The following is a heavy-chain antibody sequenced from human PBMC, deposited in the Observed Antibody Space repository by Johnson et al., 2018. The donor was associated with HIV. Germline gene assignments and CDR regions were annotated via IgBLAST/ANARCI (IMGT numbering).Heavy chain of an antibody. V-gene: IGHV3-23*04. D-gene: IGHD3-16*01. CDR3: AKDRNWGASGAFDI. CDR1: GFTFSSYA. CDR2: LRRSGGST. J-gene: IGHJ3*02. Sequence: VQLVESAGGLVQPGRSLRLSCAASGFTFSSYAMIWVRQAPGKWLEWVSALRRSGGSTFYADSVKGRLPISRDNSNNTLHLEMNSLRPEDTALYYCAKDRNWGASGAFDIWGQGTMVTVS.